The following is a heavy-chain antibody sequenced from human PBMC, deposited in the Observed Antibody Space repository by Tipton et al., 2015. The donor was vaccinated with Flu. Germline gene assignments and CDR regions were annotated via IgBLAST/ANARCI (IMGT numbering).Heavy chain of an antibody. D-gene: IGHD6-19*01. J-gene: IGHJ4*02. CDR2: IKQDGSEK. Sequence: SLRLSCAASGFTFSSYWMSWVRQAPGKGLEWVANIKQDGSEKYYVDSVKGRFTISRDNAKNSLYLQMNSLRAEDTAVYYCARDLPYWSIAVAGYTNYWGQGTLVTVSS. CDR3: ARDLPYWSIAVAGYTNY. CDR1: GFTFSSYW. V-gene: IGHV3-7*01.